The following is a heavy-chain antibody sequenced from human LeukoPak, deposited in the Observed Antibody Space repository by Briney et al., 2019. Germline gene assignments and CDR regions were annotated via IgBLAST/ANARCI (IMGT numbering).Heavy chain of an antibody. Sequence: GGSLRLSCAASGFTFSSYVMHWLRQAPGKGLEWVAVISYDGSNRYYADFVKGRLTISRDNSKNTLYLQMNSLRVEDTAVYYCAREGYNWFDPWGQGSLVTVSS. CDR1: GFTFSSYV. V-gene: IGHV3-30-3*01. CDR3: AREGYNWFDP. J-gene: IGHJ5*02. CDR2: ISYDGSNR.